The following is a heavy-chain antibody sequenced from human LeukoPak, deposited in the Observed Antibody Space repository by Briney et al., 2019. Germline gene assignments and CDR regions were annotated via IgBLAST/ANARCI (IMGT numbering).Heavy chain of an antibody. D-gene: IGHD3-3*02. J-gene: IGHJ4*02. CDR1: GFTFDDYA. CDR3: AKAALLVDY. Sequence: GGSLRLSCAASGFTFDDYAMHWVRQAPGKGLEWVSLISGDGGSTYYADSVKGRFTISRDNSKNTLYLQMNSLRAEDTAVYYCAKAALLVDYWGQGTLVTVSS. V-gene: IGHV3-43*02. CDR2: ISGDGGST.